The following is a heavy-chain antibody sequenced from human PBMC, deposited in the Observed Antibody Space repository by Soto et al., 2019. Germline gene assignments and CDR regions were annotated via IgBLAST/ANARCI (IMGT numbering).Heavy chain of an antibody. CDR1: GFTISSYG. V-gene: IGHV3-33*01. Sequence: PGGSLRLSCAASGFTISSYGMHWVRQAPGKGLEWVAVIWYDGSNKYYADSVKGRFTISRDNSKNTLYLQMNSLRAEDTAVYYCARSLEWLPLGYYGMDVWGQGTTVTVSS. CDR2: IWYDGSNK. D-gene: IGHD6-19*01. J-gene: IGHJ6*02. CDR3: ARSLEWLPLGYYGMDV.